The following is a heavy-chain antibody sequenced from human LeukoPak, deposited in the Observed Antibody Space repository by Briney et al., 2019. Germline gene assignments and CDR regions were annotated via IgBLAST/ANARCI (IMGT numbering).Heavy chain of an antibody. Sequence: GGSLRLSCAASGFTFSSYAMSWVRQAPGKGLEWVSVISGSGGGTYYADSVKGRFTISRDNSKNTLYLQMNSLRAEDTAVYYCARDLTSTSWYFDFQHWGQGTLDTVSS. CDR3: ARDLTSTSWYFDFQH. CDR1: GFTFSSYA. D-gene: IGHD2-2*01. J-gene: IGHJ1*01. CDR2: ISGSGGGT. V-gene: IGHV3-23*01.